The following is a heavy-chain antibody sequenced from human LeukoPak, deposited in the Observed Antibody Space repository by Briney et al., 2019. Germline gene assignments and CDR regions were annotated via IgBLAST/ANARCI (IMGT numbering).Heavy chain of an antibody. CDR1: GGTFSSYA. CDR2: IIPILGIA. V-gene: IGHV1-69*04. CDR3: ARGQMAFNAFDI. D-gene: IGHD5-24*01. J-gene: IGHJ3*02. Sequence: ASVKVSCKASGGTFSSYAISWVRQAPGQGLEWMGRIIPILGIANYAQKFQGRVTITADKSTSTAYMELSSLRSEDTAVYYCARGQMAFNAFDIWGQGTMVTVSS.